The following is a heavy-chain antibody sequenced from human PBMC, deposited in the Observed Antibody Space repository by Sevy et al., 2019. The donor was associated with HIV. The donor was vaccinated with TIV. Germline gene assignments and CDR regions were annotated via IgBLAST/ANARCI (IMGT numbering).Heavy chain of an antibody. D-gene: IGHD2-2*01. Sequence: SETLSLTCTVSGGSISSSSYYWGWIRQPPGKGLEWIGSIYYSGSTYYNPSLKSRVTISVDTSKNQFSLKLSSVTAADTAVYYCARDLILARGYCSSTSCAADKIYYYYGMDVWGQGTTVTVSS. CDR2: IYYSGST. J-gene: IGHJ6*02. V-gene: IGHV4-39*02. CDR3: ARDLILARGYCSSTSCAADKIYYYYGMDV. CDR1: GGSISSSSYY.